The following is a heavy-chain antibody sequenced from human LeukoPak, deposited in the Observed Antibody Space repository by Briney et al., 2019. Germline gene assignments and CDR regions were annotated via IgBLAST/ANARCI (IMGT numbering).Heavy chain of an antibody. CDR3: ARRTYYDTLTGYNYWYFDL. V-gene: IGHV4-59*01. Sequence: PSETLSLTCTVYGVSISDYYWSWVRQPPGKGLEWIGYIYYTGSTDYNPSLKSRVTMSLDTSKNQFSLNLRSVTATDTAVYYCARRTYYDTLTGYNYWYFDLWGRGTLVTVSS. J-gene: IGHJ2*01. CDR1: GVSISDYY. D-gene: IGHD3-9*01. CDR2: IYYTGST.